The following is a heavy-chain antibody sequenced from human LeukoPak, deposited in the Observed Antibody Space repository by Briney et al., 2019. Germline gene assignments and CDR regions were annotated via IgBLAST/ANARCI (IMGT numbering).Heavy chain of an antibody. CDR2: IYPGDSDT. Sequence: GESLKISCKGSGYSFTSYWIGWVRQMPGKGLEWMGIIYPGDSDTRYSPSFQGQVTISADKSISTAYLQWSSLKASDTAMYYCASSGKYDFWSAKPGDAFDIWGQGTMVTVSS. CDR3: ASSGKYDFWSAKPGDAFDI. D-gene: IGHD3-3*01. CDR1: GYSFTSYW. J-gene: IGHJ3*02. V-gene: IGHV5-51*01.